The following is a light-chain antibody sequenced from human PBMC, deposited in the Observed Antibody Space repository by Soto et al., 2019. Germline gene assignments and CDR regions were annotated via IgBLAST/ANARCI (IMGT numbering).Light chain of an antibody. CDR2: YDS. V-gene: IGLV3-21*04. CDR3: QVWDSSSDHVV. Sequence: SYELTQPPSVSVAPGKTARITCGGNNIRSKSVHWYQQKPGQAPVLVIYYDSDRPSGIPERFSGSNSGNTATLTISRVEAGDEADYYCQVWDSSSDHVVFGGGTKVTVL. J-gene: IGLJ2*01. CDR1: NIRSKS.